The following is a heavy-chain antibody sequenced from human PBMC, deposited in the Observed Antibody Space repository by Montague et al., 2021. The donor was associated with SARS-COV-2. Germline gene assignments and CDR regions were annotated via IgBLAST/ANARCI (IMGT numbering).Heavy chain of an antibody. Sequence: PALVKPTQTLTLTCTFSGFPLTTTGVGVNWIRQPPGKALGWLALIFWDDDKRYSPSLKSRLTITKDTSKNHVVLTMANMDPADTATYYCAHQTRFSSGMDVWGQGTTVTVSS. CDR3: AHQTRFSSGMDV. CDR1: GFPLTTTGVG. J-gene: IGHJ6*02. CDR2: IFWDDDK. D-gene: IGHD3-3*01. V-gene: IGHV2-5*02.